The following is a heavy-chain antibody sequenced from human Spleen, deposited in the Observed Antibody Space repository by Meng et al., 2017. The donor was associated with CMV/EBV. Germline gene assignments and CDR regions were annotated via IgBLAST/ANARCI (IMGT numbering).Heavy chain of an antibody. J-gene: IGHJ5*02. CDR2: IYHSGST. CDR3: ARGGRYYCSSTSCRSYNWFDP. D-gene: IGHD2-2*01. Sequence: SETLSLTCTVSGGSISSSGYYWGWIRQPPGKGLEWIGSIYHSGSTYYNPSLKSRVTISVDTSKNQFSLKLSSVTAADTAVYYCARGGRYYCSSTSCRSYNWFDPWGQGTLVTVSS. V-gene: IGHV4-39*07. CDR1: GGSISSSGYY.